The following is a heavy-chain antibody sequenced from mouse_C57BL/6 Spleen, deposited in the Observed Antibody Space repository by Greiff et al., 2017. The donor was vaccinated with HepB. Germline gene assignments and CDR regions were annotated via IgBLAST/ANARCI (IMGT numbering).Heavy chain of an antibody. CDR2: IYPRSGNT. Sequence: VHLVESGAELARPGASVKLSCKASGYTFTSYGISWVKQRTGQGLEWIGEIYPRSGNTYYNEKFKGKATLTADKSSSTAYMELRSLTSEDSAVYFCARGGVTTVVATGYFDVWGTGTTVTVSS. CDR3: ARGGVTTVVATGYFDV. V-gene: IGHV1-81*01. J-gene: IGHJ1*03. D-gene: IGHD1-1*01. CDR1: GYTFTSYG.